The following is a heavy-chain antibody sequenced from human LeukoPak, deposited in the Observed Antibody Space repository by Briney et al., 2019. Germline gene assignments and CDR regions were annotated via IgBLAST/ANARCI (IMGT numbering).Heavy chain of an antibody. V-gene: IGHV1-69*05. D-gene: IGHD1-26*01. CDR2: IIPIFGTA. CDR3: ARDPAAYSGSYYFYY. Sequence: SMKASWNADAGTFSSYAISWVRHAPRQWLEWMGWIIPIFGTANYAQKFQGKVTITTDESTSTAYMELSSLRSEDTAVYYCARDPAAYSGSYYFYYWGQGTLVTVSS. J-gene: IGHJ4*02. CDR1: AGTFSSYA.